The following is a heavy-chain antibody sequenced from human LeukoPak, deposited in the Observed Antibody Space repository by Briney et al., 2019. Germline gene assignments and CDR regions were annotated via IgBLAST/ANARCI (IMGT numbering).Heavy chain of an antibody. D-gene: IGHD3-22*01. Sequence: SETLSLTCAVYGGSFSGYYWSWIRQPPGKGLEWIGEINHSGSTNYNPSLKSRVTISVDTSKNQFSLKLSSVTAADTAVYYCARGYYYDSSGYWSAFDIWGQGTMVTVSS. CDR2: INHSGST. CDR1: GGSFSGYY. CDR3: ARGYYYDSSGYWSAFDI. J-gene: IGHJ3*02. V-gene: IGHV4-34*01.